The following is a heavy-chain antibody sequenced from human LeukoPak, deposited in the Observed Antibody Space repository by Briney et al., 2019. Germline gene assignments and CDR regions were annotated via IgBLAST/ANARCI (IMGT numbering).Heavy chain of an antibody. CDR1: GFTFGTYA. V-gene: IGHV3-23*01. CDR2: ITGSGGNT. D-gene: IGHD2-15*01. CDR3: ARQVLTCSGGSCYSVGALDY. Sequence: GGSLRLSCAASGFTFGTYAMSWVRQAPGKGLEWVSSITGSGGNTYYADSVKGRFTISRDNSKNTLYLQTNSLRAEDTAVYYCARQVLTCSGGSCYSVGALDYWGQGARVTVSS. J-gene: IGHJ4*02.